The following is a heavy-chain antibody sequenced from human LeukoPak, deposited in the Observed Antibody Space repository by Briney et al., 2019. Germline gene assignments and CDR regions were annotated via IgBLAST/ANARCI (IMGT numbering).Heavy chain of an antibody. V-gene: IGHV4-34*01. Sequence: SETLSLTCAVYGGSFSGYYWSWIRQPPGKGLEWIGEINHSGSTNYNPSLKSRVTISVDTSKNQFSLKLSSVTAADTAVYYCARRRWYDYVWGSYRYDGWYFDYWGQGTLVTVSS. CDR1: GGSFSGYY. CDR2: INHSGST. J-gene: IGHJ4*02. D-gene: IGHD3-16*02. CDR3: ARRRWYDYVWGSYRYDGWYFDY.